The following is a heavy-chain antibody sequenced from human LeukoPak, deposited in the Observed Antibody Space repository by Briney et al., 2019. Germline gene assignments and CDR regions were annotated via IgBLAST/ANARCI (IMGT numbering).Heavy chain of an antibody. CDR1: GFTVGSNY. V-gene: IGHV3-66*01. CDR3: ARASTSSSGGGDAFDI. Sequence: GGSLRLSCAASGFTVGSNYMSWVRQAPGKGLEWVSDIYSGGSTYYADSVKGRFTISRDNSKSTLYLQMNSLRAEDTAVYYCARASTSSSGGGDAFDIWGQGTMVTVSS. CDR2: IYSGGST. J-gene: IGHJ3*02. D-gene: IGHD3-22*01.